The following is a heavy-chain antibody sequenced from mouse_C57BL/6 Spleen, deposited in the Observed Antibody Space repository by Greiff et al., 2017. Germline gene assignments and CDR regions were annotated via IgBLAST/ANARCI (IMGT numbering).Heavy chain of an antibody. CDR1: GYTFTDYN. J-gene: IGHJ4*01. V-gene: IGHV1-22*01. CDR2: INTNNGGT. CDR3: ARNFYAMDY. Sequence: EVQRVESGPELVKPGASVKMSCKASGYTFTDYNMHWVKQSHGKSLEWIGYINTNNGGTSYNQKSKGKDTLTVNKSSSTAYMQLRNLTSEDSAVYYCARNFYAMDYWGQGTSVTVSS.